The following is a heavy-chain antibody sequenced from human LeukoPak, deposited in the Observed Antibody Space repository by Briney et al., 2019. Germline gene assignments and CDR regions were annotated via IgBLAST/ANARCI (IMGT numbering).Heavy chain of an antibody. CDR3: AREGRLVVPAAYYYYYGMDV. D-gene: IGHD2-2*01. J-gene: IGHJ6*02. CDR1: GYTFTSYG. V-gene: IGHV1-18*01. CDR2: ISAYNGNT. Sequence: ASVKVSCKASGYTFTSYGISWVRQAPGQGLEWMGWISAYNGNTNYAQKLQGRVTMTTDTSTSTAYMELRSLRSDDTAVYYCAREGRLVVPAAYYYYYGMDVWGQGTTVVVSS.